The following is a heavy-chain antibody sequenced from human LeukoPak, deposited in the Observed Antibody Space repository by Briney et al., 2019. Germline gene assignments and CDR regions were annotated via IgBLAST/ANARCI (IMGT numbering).Heavy chain of an antibody. J-gene: IGHJ4*02. V-gene: IGHV3-9*01. CDR3: AKDNRRHYTSGPNPDSLH. Sequence: GGSLRLSCAGSGFIFNNYAMHWVRQPPGKGLEWVSGISWNSGSIDYADSVKGRFTTSRDNAKNSLYLQMNSLRVEDTAFYYCAKDNRRHYTSGPNPDSLHWGQGALVTVSS. CDR2: ISWNSGSI. D-gene: IGHD6-19*01. CDR1: GFIFNNYA.